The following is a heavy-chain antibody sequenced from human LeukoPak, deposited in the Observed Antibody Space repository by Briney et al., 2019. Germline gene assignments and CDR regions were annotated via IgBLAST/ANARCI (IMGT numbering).Heavy chain of an antibody. J-gene: IGHJ6*03. V-gene: IGHV1-69*13. CDR3: ARDMVPGALYYYYYMDV. Sequence: ASVKVSCKASGGTFSSYAISWVRQAPGQGLEWMGGIIPIFGTANYAQKFQGRVTITADESTSTAYMELRSLRSDDTAVYYCARDMVPGALYYYYYMDVWGKGTTVTVSS. CDR1: GGTFSSYA. D-gene: IGHD3-10*01. CDR2: IIPIFGTA.